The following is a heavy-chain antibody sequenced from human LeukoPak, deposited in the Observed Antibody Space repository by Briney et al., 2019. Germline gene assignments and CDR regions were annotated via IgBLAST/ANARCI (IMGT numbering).Heavy chain of an antibody. CDR2: IYYSGST. CDR3: ARGLGGSSGCFGH. V-gene: IGHV4-59*01. Sequence: SETLSLTCTVSGGSISSYYWSWIRRPPGKGLEWIGYIYYSGSTNYNPSLKSRVTISVDTSKNQLSLKLRSVTAADTAVYYCARGLGGSSGCFGHWGQGTLVTVSS. CDR1: GGSISSYY. J-gene: IGHJ4*02. D-gene: IGHD6-19*01.